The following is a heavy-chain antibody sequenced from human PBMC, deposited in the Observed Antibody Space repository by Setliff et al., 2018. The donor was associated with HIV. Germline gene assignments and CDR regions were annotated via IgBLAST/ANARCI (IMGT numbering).Heavy chain of an antibody. CDR3: AREIGDYYDSSGYYPPTDYYYGMDV. CDR1: GYTFTSYD. Sequence: ASVKVSCKASGYTFTSYDISWVRQAPGQGLEWMGWISAYNGNTNYAQKLQGRVTMTTDTSTSTAYMELRSLRSDDTAVYYCAREIGDYYDSSGYYPPTDYYYGMDVWGQGTTGTAP. D-gene: IGHD3-22*01. V-gene: IGHV1-18*01. J-gene: IGHJ6*02. CDR2: ISAYNGNT.